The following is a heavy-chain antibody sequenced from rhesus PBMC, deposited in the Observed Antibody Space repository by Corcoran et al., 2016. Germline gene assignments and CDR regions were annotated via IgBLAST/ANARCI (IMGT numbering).Heavy chain of an antibody. CDR3: AGGSSVLYNRFGV. J-gene: IGHJ5-1*01. CDR1: GGSISSNY. V-gene: IGHV4-173*01. CDR2: ISGRGEST. Sequence: QLQLQESGPGLVKPSETLSLTCAVSGGSISSNYWSLLRQPPGRGLGWFGRISGRGESTDYHPALERRVTISTATSKNQFSRKLTSVTAADTAVYYCAGGSSVLYNRFGVWGAGVLVTVSS. D-gene: IGHD4-29*01.